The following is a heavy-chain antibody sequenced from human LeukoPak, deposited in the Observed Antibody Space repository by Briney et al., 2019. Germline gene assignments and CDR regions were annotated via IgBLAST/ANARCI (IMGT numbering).Heavy chain of an antibody. V-gene: IGHV3-30-3*01. CDR2: ISYDGSNK. J-gene: IGHJ4*02. CDR3: AKDQLGYCSSTSCYPFDY. D-gene: IGHD2-2*01. CDR1: GFTFSSYA. Sequence: GGSLRLSCAASGFTFSSYAMHWVRQAPDKGLEWVAVISYDGSNKYYADSVKGRFTISRDNSKNTLYLQMNSLRAEDTAVYYCAKDQLGYCSSTSCYPFDYWGQGTLVTVSS.